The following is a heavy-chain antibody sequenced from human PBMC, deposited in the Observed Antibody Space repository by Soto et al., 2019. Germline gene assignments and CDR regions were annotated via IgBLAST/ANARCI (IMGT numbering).Heavy chain of an antibody. V-gene: IGHV3-7*01. D-gene: IGHD6-19*01. CDR1: GFTFSSYW. Sequence: GGSLRLSCAASGFTFSSYWMSWVRQAPGKGLEWVANIKQDGSEKYYVDSVKGRFTISRDNAKNSLYLQMNSLRAEDTAVYYCARGAIKGYSSGWYYFDYWGQGTLVTVSS. CDR2: IKQDGSEK. CDR3: ARGAIKGYSSGWYYFDY. J-gene: IGHJ4*02.